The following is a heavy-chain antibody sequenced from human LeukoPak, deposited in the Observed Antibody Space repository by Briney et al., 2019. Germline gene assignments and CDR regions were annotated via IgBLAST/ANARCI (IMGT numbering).Heavy chain of an antibody. Sequence: PGGSLRLSCAASGFTFSSYSMNWVRQAPGKGLEWVSSISSSSSYIYYADSVKGRFTISRDNAKNSLYLQTNSLRAEDTAVYYCARAKMGELSSNDAFDIWGQGTMVTVSS. D-gene: IGHD3-16*02. CDR2: ISSSSSYI. CDR1: GFTFSSYS. J-gene: IGHJ3*02. CDR3: ARAKMGELSSNDAFDI. V-gene: IGHV3-21*01.